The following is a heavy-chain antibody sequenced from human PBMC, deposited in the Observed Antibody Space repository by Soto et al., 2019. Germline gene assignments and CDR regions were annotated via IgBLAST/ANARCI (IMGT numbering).Heavy chain of an antibody. Sequence: SETLSLTCSVSGGSVSSDGSYWACIRQHPGEGLEWIGHIYHSGTTYYSPSLQSRLIISVDTSKNQFALRLSSVTAADTALYFCARIRRVHDSSGYYSPYFDYWGQETLVTVSS. D-gene: IGHD3-22*01. CDR2: IYHSGTT. CDR1: GGSVSSDGSY. CDR3: ARIRRVHDSSGYYSPYFDY. J-gene: IGHJ4*02. V-gene: IGHV4-31*03.